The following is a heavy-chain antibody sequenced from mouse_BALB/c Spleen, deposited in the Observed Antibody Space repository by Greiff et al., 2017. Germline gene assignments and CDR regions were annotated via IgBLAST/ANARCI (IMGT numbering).Heavy chain of an antibody. CDR1: GFNIKDYY. CDR2: IDPENGNT. J-gene: IGHJ4*01. Sequence: VQLKQSGAELVRPGALVKLSCKASGFNIKDYYMHWVKQRPEQGLEWIGWIDPENGNTIYDPKFQGKASITADTSSNTAYLQLSSLTSEDTAVYDCARRYGYVDYAMDYWGQGTSVTVSS. CDR3: ARRYGYVDYAMDY. V-gene: IGHV14-1*02. D-gene: IGHD1-2*01.